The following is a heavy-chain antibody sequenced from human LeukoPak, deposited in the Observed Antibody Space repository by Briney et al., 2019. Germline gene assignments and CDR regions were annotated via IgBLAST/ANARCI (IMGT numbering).Heavy chain of an antibody. CDR1: GFTFSSYA. CDR3: AKDSLDYDSSEVDY. CDR2: ISGSGGST. Sequence: QAGGSLRLSCAASGFTFSSYAMSWVRQAPGKGLEWVSAISGSGGSTYYADSVKGRFTISRDNSKNTLYLQMNSLRAEDTAVYYCAKDSLDYDSSEVDYWGQGPLVTVSS. V-gene: IGHV3-23*01. D-gene: IGHD3-22*01. J-gene: IGHJ4*02.